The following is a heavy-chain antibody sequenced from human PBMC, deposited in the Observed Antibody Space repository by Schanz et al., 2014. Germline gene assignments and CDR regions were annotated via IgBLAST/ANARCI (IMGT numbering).Heavy chain of an antibody. D-gene: IGHD2-21*01. CDR3: AKGQGAVINNWYFDL. J-gene: IGHJ2*01. Sequence: EVQLVESGGGLVQPGGSLRLSCAASAFALNNYDMTWVRQAPGKGLEWVSCIRGSGGSTLYADSVQGRFTISRDNSINTLSLQMNSLSADDTAVYYCAKGQGAVINNWYFDLWGRGTLVTVSS. CDR2: IRGSGGST. CDR1: AFALNNYD. V-gene: IGHV3-23*04.